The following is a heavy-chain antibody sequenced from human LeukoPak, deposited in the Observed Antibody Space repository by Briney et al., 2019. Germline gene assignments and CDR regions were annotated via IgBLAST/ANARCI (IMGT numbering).Heavy chain of an antibody. Sequence: SETLSLTCTVSGGSISSYYWSWIRQPAGKGLEWIGRIYTSGSTNYNPSLKSRVTMSVDTSKNQFSLKLSSVTAADTAVYYCARGPSIFGVAYFDYWGQGTLVTVSS. CDR2: IYTSGST. D-gene: IGHD3-3*01. V-gene: IGHV4-4*07. CDR3: ARGPSIFGVAYFDY. CDR1: GGSISSYY. J-gene: IGHJ4*02.